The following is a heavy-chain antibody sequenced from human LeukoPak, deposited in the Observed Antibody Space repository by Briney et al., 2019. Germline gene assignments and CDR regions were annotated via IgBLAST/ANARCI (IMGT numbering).Heavy chain of an antibody. J-gene: IGHJ4*02. Sequence: GGSLRLSCAASGFTFSSYSMNWVRQAPGMGLEWVSYISSSSSTIYYADSVKGRFTISRDNAKNSLYLQMNSLRAEDTAVYYCARDGGIVVVPAATYFDYWGQGTLVTVSS. V-gene: IGHV3-48*01. D-gene: IGHD2-2*01. CDR1: GFTFSSYS. CDR2: ISSSSSTI. CDR3: ARDGGIVVVPAATYFDY.